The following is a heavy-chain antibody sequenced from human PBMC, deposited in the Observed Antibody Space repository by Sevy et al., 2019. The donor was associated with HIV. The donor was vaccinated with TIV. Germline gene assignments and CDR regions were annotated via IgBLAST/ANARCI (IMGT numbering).Heavy chain of an antibody. CDR1: GYTLTELS. J-gene: IGHJ4*02. CDR3: ATTKDYYDSSGYPFDY. Sequence: ASVKVSCKVSGYTLTELSMHWLRQAPGKGLEWMGSFDPEDGETIYQQKFQGRVTLTEDTSTDTAYMELSSLRSEDTAVYYCATTKDYYDSSGYPFDYWGQGTLVTVSS. V-gene: IGHV1-24*01. CDR2: FDPEDGET. D-gene: IGHD3-22*01.